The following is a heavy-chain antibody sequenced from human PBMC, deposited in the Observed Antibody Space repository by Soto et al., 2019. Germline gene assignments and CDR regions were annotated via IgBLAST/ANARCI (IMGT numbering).Heavy chain of an antibody. Sequence: SETLSLTCTVSGGSISSGGYYWSWIRQHPGKGLEWIGYIYYSGSTYYNPSLKSRVTISVDTSKNQFSLKLSSVTAADTAVYYGARAIAEDSWFDPWGKGTLVPVSS. CDR2: IYYSGST. D-gene: IGHD6-13*01. CDR3: ARAIAEDSWFDP. J-gene: IGHJ5*02. V-gene: IGHV4-31*03. CDR1: GGSISSGGYY.